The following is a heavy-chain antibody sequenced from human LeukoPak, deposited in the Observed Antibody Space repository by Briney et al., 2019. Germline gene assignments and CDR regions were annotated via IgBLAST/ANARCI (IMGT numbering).Heavy chain of an antibody. CDR1: GGSFSGYY. J-gene: IGHJ4*02. Sequence: SETLSLTCAVYGGSFSGYYWSWIRQPPGKGLEWIGEINHSGSTNYNPSLKSRVTISVDTSKKQFSLKLNSVTAADTAVYYCARGLGYYDSSLGYWGQGTLVTVSS. CDR3: ARGLGYYDSSLGY. V-gene: IGHV4-34*01. CDR2: INHSGST. D-gene: IGHD3-22*01.